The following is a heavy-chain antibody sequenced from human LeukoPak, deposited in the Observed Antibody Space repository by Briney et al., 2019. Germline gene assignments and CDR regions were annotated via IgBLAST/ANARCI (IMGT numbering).Heavy chain of an antibody. D-gene: IGHD2-2*01. V-gene: IGHV1-2*02. CDR1: AYTFTVYY. Sequence: ASVTDSCMPSAYTFTVYYMHWVRQAPGQGLEWMGWINPNTGGTNYAQNFHGRVTMTRDTSISTAYMELSRLRSDDTAVYYCALRYCSSSSCYYFDYWGPGTLVTVPS. CDR2: INPNTGGT. J-gene: IGHJ4*02. CDR3: ALRYCSSSSCYYFDY.